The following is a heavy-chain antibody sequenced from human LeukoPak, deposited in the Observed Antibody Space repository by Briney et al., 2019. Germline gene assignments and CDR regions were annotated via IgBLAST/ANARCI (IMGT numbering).Heavy chain of an antibody. J-gene: IGHJ4*02. CDR3: AKDQRRSASWHFSFGY. CDR2: IKQDGSEE. D-gene: IGHD3-3*02. CDR1: GFTSSSYW. Sequence: GGSLRLSCAASGFTSSSYWMSWVRQAPGKGLEWVANIKQDGSEEYYVDSVKGRFTISRDNAKNSLYLQMNSLRAEDTAVYYCAKDQRRSASWHFSFGYWGQGTLVTVSS. V-gene: IGHV3-7*01.